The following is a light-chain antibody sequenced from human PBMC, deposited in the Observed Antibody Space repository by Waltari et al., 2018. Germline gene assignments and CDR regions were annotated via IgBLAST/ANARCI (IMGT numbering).Light chain of an antibody. J-gene: IGLJ2*01. CDR2: DVN. CDR1: SSNVGGYTL. CDR3: CSYAGDSTLI. Sequence: QSALTQPASVSGSPGQSITISCTGTSSNVGGYTLVPWYQHHPGKSPQLLIYDVNKRPSGISHRFSGSKSGNTASLTISGLQADDESDYYCCSYAGDSTLIFGGGTKLTVL. V-gene: IGLV2-23*02.